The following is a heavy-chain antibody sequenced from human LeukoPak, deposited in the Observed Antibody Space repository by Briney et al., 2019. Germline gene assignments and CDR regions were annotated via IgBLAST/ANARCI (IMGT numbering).Heavy chain of an antibody. V-gene: IGHV3-74*01. J-gene: IGHJ4*02. CDR1: GFTFSGGW. Sequence: PGGSLRLSCAASGFTFSGGWMHWVRQAPGKGLVWVSHVSSAGYTTRYADSVKGRFTISRDNAKNTLYLQMNSLRAEDTAVYYCAREQGALDSWGQGTLVTVSS. CDR2: VSSAGYTT. CDR3: AREQGALDS.